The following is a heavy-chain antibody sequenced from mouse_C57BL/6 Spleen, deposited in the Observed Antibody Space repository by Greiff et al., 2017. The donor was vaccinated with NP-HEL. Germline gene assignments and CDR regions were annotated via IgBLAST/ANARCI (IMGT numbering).Heavy chain of an antibody. V-gene: IGHV1-82*01. CDR2: IYPGDGDT. CDR3: ASYYYGSSYY. J-gene: IGHJ2*01. D-gene: IGHD1-1*01. CDR1: GYAFSSSW. Sequence: VQRVESGPELVKPGASVKISCKASGYAFSSSWMNWVKQRPGKGLEWIGRIYPGDGDTNYNGKFKGKATLTADKSSSTAYMQLSSLTSEDSAVYFCASYYYGSSYYWGQGTTLTVSS.